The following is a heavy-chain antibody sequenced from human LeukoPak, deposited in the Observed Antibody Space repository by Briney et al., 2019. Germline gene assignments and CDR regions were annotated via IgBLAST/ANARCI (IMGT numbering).Heavy chain of an antibody. V-gene: IGHV4-31*03. CDR1: GGSISTSSYY. Sequence: PSETLSLTCTVSGGSISTSSYYWSWIRQHPGKGLEWIGYIYYSGSTYYNPSLKSRLTISVDTSKNQFSLRLSSVTVADTAVYYCAREIRTGGWFDPWGQGTLVTVSS. D-gene: IGHD1-14*01. CDR2: IYYSGST. CDR3: AREIRTGGWFDP. J-gene: IGHJ5*02.